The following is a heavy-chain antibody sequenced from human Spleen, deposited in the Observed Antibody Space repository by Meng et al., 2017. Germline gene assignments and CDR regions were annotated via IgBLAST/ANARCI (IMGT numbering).Heavy chain of an antibody. Sequence: QVQPVQSGPEVKKPGASVKVSCKASDYTFTGYGVSWVRQAPGQGLEWMAWLGAHDGDTSHAPKFQGRVTVSADRPTATAYMELRSLRSDDTAVYYCAKALGWGSSPDYWGQGILVTVSS. J-gene: IGHJ4*02. V-gene: IGHV1-18*01. CDR3: AKALGWGSSPDY. D-gene: IGHD2-21*01. CDR2: LGAHDGDT. CDR1: DYTFTGYG.